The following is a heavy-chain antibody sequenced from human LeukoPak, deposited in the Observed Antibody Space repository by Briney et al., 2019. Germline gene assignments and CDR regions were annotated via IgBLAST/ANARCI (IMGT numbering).Heavy chain of an antibody. J-gene: IGHJ5*02. V-gene: IGHV3-15*01. CDR2: IKSKTDGGTT. CDR1: GFTFSNAW. CDR3: TTDRSLLRCFDWLPSRKRSPNWFDP. Sequence: KPGGSLRLSCAASGFTFSNAWMSWVRQAPGKGLEWVGRIKSKTDGGTTDYAAPVKGRFTISRDDSKNTLYLQMNSLKTEDTAVYYCTTDRSLLRCFDWLPSRKRSPNWFDPWGQGTLVTVSS. D-gene: IGHD3-9*01.